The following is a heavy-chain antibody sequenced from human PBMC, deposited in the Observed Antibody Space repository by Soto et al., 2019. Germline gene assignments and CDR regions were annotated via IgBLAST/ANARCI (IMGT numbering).Heavy chain of an antibody. V-gene: IGHV3-23*01. CDR2: ISGSGGST. CDR1: GFTFSSYA. J-gene: IGHJ4*02. CDR3: AKGPNSGPYVAGEFDY. Sequence: GGSLRLSCAASGFTFSSYAMSWVRQAPGKGLEWVSAISGSGGSTYYADSVKGRFTISRDNSKNTLYLQMNSLRAEDTAVYYCAKGPNSGPYVAGEFDYWGQGTLVTVSS. D-gene: IGHD6-19*01.